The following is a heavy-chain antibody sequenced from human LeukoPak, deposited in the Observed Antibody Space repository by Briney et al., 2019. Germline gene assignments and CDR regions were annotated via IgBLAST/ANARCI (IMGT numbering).Heavy chain of an antibody. CDR1: GYTFTSYD. CDR2: ISAYNGNT. J-gene: IGHJ4*02. Sequence: ASVKVSRKASGYTFTSYDINWVRQATGQGLEWMGWISAYNGNTNYAQKLQGRVTMTTDTSTSTAYMELRSLRSDDTAVYYCARTSIQPQSPFDYWGQGTLVTVSS. V-gene: IGHV1-18*01. CDR3: ARTSIQPQSPFDY. D-gene: IGHD5-18*01.